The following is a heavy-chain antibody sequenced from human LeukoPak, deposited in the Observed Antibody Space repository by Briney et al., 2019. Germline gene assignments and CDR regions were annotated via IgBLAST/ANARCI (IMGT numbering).Heavy chain of an antibody. CDR1: GFTFSSYW. V-gene: IGHV3-74*01. CDR2: INSDGSST. CDR3: ARAPSHLRLLWFGERGWGYFDY. Sequence: PGGPLRLSCAASGFTFSSYWMHWVRQAPGKGLVWVSRINSDGSSTSYADSVKGRFTISRDNAKNTLYLQMNSLRAEDTAVYYCARAPSHLRLLWFGERGWGYFDYWGQGALVTVSS. D-gene: IGHD3-10*01. J-gene: IGHJ4*02.